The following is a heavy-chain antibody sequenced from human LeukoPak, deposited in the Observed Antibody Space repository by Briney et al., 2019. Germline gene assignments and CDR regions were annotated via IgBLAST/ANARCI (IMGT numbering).Heavy chain of an antibody. V-gene: IGHV1-2*02. CDR2: INPNSGGT. J-gene: IGHJ6*03. Sequence: ASVKVSCKASGYTFTGYYMHWVRQAPGQGLEWMGWINPNSGGTNYAQKFQGRVTMTRDTSISTAYMELSRLRSDDTAVYYCARDKRLIAGYYYYYMDVWGKGTTVTVSS. CDR1: GYTFTGYY. D-gene: IGHD2-15*01. CDR3: ARDKRLIAGYYYYYMDV.